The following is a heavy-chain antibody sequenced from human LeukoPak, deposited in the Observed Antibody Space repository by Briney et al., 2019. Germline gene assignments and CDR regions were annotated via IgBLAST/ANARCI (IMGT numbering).Heavy chain of an antibody. D-gene: IGHD3-22*01. CDR2: IYTSGST. V-gene: IGHV4-4*07. J-gene: IGHJ4*02. CDR1: GGSISSYY. CDR3: ARGGYYDSSGYSYYFDY. Sequence: PSETLSLTCTVSGGSISSYYWSWIRRPAGKGLEWIGRIYTSGSTNYNPSLKSRVTMSVDTSKSQFSLKLSSVTAADTAVYYCARGGYYDSSGYSYYFDYWGQGTLVTVSS.